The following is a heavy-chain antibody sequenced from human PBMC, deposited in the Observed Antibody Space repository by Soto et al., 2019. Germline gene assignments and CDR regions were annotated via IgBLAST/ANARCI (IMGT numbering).Heavy chain of an antibody. CDR2: VYYTGTT. CDR3: ARDLAAVPRAFDY. D-gene: IGHD6-13*01. CDR1: GGSISSYF. Sequence: SETLSLTCTVPGGSISSYFYIWVRQPPGKGLEWIGSVYYTGTTDYNPSLKSRVTISVDTSKTQFSLNLRSVTAADTAVYYCARDLAAVPRAFDYWGRGTLVTVSS. J-gene: IGHJ4*02. V-gene: IGHV4-59*01.